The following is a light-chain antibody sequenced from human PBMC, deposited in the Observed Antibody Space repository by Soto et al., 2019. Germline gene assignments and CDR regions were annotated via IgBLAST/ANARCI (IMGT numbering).Light chain of an antibody. CDR2: DAS. V-gene: IGKV1-5*01. Sequence: DIQMTQSPSTLSASVGDRVTITCRASQSISSWLAWYQQKPGKAPKLLIYDASNLAGGVPSRFSGSGSGTEFTLTIRSLQPDDIATYYCQHYSRYPLTFGGGTKVEIK. J-gene: IGKJ4*01. CDR1: QSISSW. CDR3: QHYSRYPLT.